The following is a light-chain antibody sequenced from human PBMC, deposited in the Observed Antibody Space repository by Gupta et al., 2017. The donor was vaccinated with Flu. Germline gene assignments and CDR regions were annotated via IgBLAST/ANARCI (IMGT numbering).Light chain of an antibody. Sequence: PVTLGQPAYSYCSSSQRLGQRNGNTLLDWVQQKPDHPQRRIIDGVSKRDWGVTDRFSGSGAANDFTLKSSREEDEDVGVYYCKQGKPLGTFGQGTKVEIK. V-gene: IGKV2-30*02. J-gene: IGKJ1*01. CDR1: QRLGQRNGNTL. CDR3: KQGKPLGT. CDR2: GVS.